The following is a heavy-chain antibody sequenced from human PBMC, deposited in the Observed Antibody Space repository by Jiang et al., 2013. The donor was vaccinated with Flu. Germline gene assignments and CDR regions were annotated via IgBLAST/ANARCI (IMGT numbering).Heavy chain of an antibody. J-gene: IGHJ2*01. Sequence: SLTCTVSGGSISSSSYYWGWIRQPPGKGLEWIGSIYYSGSTYYNPSLKSRVTISVDTSKNQFSLKLSSVTAADTAVYYCARRVVVTAINYWYFDLWGRGTLVTVSS. D-gene: IGHD2-21*02. V-gene: IGHV4-39*01. CDR2: IYYSGST. CDR1: GGSISSSSYY. CDR3: ARRVVVTAINYWYFDL.